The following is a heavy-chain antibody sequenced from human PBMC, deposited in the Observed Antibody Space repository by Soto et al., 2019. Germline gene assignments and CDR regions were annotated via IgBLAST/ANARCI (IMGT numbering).Heavy chain of an antibody. CDR3: AKTKGRNYFDY. V-gene: IGHV4-31*03. CDR2: IYYSGST. CDR1: GGSISSGGYY. D-gene: IGHD1-7*01. Sequence: SETLSLTCTVSGGSISSGGYYWSWIRQHPGKGLEWIGYIYYSGSTYYNPSLKSRVTISVNTSKNQFSLKLSSVTAADTAVYYCAKTKGRNYFDYWGQGTLVTVSS. J-gene: IGHJ4*02.